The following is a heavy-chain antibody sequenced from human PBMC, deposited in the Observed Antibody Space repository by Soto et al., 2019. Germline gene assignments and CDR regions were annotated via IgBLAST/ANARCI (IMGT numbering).Heavy chain of an antibody. CDR1: GGSISSGGYY. V-gene: IGHV4-31*03. CDR3: AREATYYDILTGAFDAFDI. Sequence: QVQLQESGPGLVKPSQTLSLTCTVSGGSISSGGYYWSWIRQHPGKGLEWIGYIYYSGSTYYNPSLTSRVTISVDTSKNQFSLKLSSVTAADTAVYYCAREATYYDILTGAFDAFDIWGQGTMVTVSS. J-gene: IGHJ3*02. D-gene: IGHD3-9*01. CDR2: IYYSGST.